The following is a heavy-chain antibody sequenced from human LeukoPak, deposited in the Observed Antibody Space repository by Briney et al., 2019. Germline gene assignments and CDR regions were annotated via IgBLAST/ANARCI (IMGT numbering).Heavy chain of an antibody. D-gene: IGHD2-21*02. CDR3: STSRLLQSFDC. J-gene: IGHJ4*02. Sequence: GGSLRLSCAASGFTFSSYAMSWVRQAPGKGLEWVSLISSTGGTTYYADSVKGRFTISRDNSENTLYLQMESLRAEYTAVYYCSTSRLLQSFDCWGQGTLVTVSS. CDR2: ISSTGGTT. V-gene: IGHV3-23*01. CDR1: GFTFSSYA.